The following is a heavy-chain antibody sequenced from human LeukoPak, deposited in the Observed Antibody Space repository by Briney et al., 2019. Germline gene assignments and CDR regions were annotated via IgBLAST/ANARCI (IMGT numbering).Heavy chain of an antibody. CDR3: ARDSYYETTKYYYAYFDY. J-gene: IGHJ4*02. D-gene: IGHD2/OR15-2a*01. Sequence: GGSLRLSCAASGFTFSSYWMSWVRQAPGKGLEWVANIKQDGSEKYYVDSVKGRFTISRDNAKNSVYLQMDSLTAEDTAVYYCARDSYYETTKYYYAYFDYWGQGTLVTVSS. CDR2: IKQDGSEK. V-gene: IGHV3-7*01. CDR1: GFTFSSYW.